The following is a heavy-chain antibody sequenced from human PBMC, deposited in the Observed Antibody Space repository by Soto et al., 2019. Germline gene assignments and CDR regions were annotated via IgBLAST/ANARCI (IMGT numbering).Heavy chain of an antibody. D-gene: IGHD5-12*01. Sequence: QVQLVQSGAEVRKPGASVTVSCRSSGDSFNDYYIHWVRQAPGQGFEWMGWINPNGGVTKYAQKFQCWVSMTRDTSIRTVYMQLSRIRSDDTAVYYCARESGGATATLDYYYFYLDVWGTGTTVTVSS. CDR1: GDSFNDYY. V-gene: IGHV1-2*04. J-gene: IGHJ6*03. CDR3: ARESGGATATLDYYYFYLDV. CDR2: INPNGGVT.